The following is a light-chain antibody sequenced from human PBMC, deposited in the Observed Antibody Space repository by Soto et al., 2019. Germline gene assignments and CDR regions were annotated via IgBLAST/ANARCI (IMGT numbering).Light chain of an antibody. CDR2: GAS. V-gene: IGKV3-15*01. Sequence: EIVMTQSPATLSVSPGERATLSCRASQSVGSNLAWYQQKPGQAPRLLIYGASTRTTAIPARFSGSGSGTEFTLTISSLQSEDFAVYYCQHYNNWPPYAFGQGTKPEIK. CDR3: QHYNNWPPYA. J-gene: IGKJ2*01. CDR1: QSVGSN.